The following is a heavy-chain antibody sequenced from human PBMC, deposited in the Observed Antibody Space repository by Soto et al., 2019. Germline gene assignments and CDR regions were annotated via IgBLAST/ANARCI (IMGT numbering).Heavy chain of an antibody. CDR3: AKGSRLWTPDY. V-gene: IGHV1-3*01. Sequence: ASVKVSCKTSGYSFTDYAILWVRQAPGQRLEWLGWIASGNGNTKYSQKFQGRVTITRDTSATTAYMELTSLRSEDTAVYYCAKGSRLWTPDYWGQGTLVTVS. CDR2: IASGNGNT. CDR1: GYSFTDYA. J-gene: IGHJ4*02. D-gene: IGHD2-15*01.